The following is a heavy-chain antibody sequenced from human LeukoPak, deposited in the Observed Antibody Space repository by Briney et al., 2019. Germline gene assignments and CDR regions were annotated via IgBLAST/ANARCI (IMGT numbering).Heavy chain of an antibody. J-gene: IGHJ4*02. V-gene: IGHV1-2*04. CDR3: TKTSSVASDHH. CDR1: GYTFTGYY. CDR2: INPNSGAT. Sequence: ASLKVSCKASGYTFTGYYMHWVRKAPRHGLECIVWINPNSGATNYAQKSQGWVTMTRDTSIRSAYKGLRGLRSHDPAVYYPTKTSSVASDHHWGQGTVVTVPP. D-gene: IGHD5/OR15-5a*01.